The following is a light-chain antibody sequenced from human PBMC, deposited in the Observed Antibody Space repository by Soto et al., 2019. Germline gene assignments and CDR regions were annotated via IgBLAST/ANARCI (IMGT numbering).Light chain of an antibody. CDR3: SSVASITREG. Sequence: QSALTQPASVSGSPGQSITISCTGTSSDVGGYSYVSWYQQHPGKTPKLMIYEVSNRPSGVSHRVSGSKSGNTASLTISGRQTEDEAEYYGSSVASITREGFGGGTKLTVL. V-gene: IGLV2-14*01. CDR1: SSDVGGYSY. CDR2: EVS. J-gene: IGLJ2*01.